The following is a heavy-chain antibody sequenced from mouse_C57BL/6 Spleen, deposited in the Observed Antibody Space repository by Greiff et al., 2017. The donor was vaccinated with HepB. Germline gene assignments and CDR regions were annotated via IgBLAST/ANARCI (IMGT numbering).Heavy chain of an antibody. CDR3: ARRVIYYYCSGYFDV. Sequence: VQLQQPGAELVKPGASVKMSCKASGYTFTSYWITWVKQRPGQGLEWIGDIYPGSGSTNYNEKFKSKATLTVDTSSSTAYMQLSSLTSEDSAVYYCARRVIYYYCSGYFDVWGTGTTVTVSS. D-gene: IGHD1-1*01. J-gene: IGHJ1*03. CDR1: GYTFTSYW. CDR2: IYPGSGST. V-gene: IGHV1-55*01.